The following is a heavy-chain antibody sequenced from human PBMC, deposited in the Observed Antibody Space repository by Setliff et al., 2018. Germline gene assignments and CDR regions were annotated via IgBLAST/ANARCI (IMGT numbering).Heavy chain of an antibody. Sequence: SETLSLTCTVSRGPINSHYWSWIRQPAGKGLEWIGRIYADGSTNYNPSLKSRVTMSIDTSKNQFFLEVRSVTAADTAVYYCARDRGSNNSPEDFGYWGLGTLVTVSS. CDR3: ARDRGSNNSPEDFGY. CDR1: RGPINSHY. J-gene: IGHJ4*02. CDR2: IYADGST. V-gene: IGHV4-4*07. D-gene: IGHD1-20*01.